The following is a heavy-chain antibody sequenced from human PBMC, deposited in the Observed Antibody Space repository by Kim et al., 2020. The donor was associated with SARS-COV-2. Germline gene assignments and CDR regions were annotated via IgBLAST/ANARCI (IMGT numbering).Heavy chain of an antibody. Sequence: GGSLRLSCAASGFTFSSYAMNWVRQAPGKGLEWVSGISGRGDSTYYADSVKGRFTISRDNSRNTLYLQMNSLRAEDTAIYYCVKRNGAIYYFDYWGQGTL. J-gene: IGHJ4*02. CDR2: ISGRGDST. D-gene: IGHD3-10*01. CDR1: GFTFSSYA. V-gene: IGHV3-23*01. CDR3: VKRNGAIYYFDY.